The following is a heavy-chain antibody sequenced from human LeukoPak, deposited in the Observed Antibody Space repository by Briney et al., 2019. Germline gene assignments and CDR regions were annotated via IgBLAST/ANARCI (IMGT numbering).Heavy chain of an antibody. CDR2: TNPKSGGT. Sequence: EASVKVSCKASGYTFTDYYMHWVRQAPGQGLEWMGWTNPKSGGTNYVQKFQGRVTMTRDTSISTAYMELSRLRSDDTAVYYCARAGWLQYYYFDYWGQGTLVTVSS. D-gene: IGHD5-24*01. CDR3: ARAGWLQYYYFDY. J-gene: IGHJ4*02. V-gene: IGHV1-2*02. CDR1: GYTFTDYY.